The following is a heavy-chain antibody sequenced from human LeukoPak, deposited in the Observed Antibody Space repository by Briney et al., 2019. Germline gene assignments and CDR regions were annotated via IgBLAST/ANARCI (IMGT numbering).Heavy chain of an antibody. V-gene: IGHV3-30*18. CDR3: AKSGQYSSGCYSY. CDR2: ISNDGSNK. CDR1: RFTFSSYV. Sequence: PGWSLRHSCAASRFTFSSYVMHWVRQAPGKGLAWVAVISNDGSNKYYASSMNSRITKYRDNFRNTLYLQMNSLRDDDTGVYYCAKSGQYSSGCYSYWGQGTLVTVS. D-gene: IGHD6-19*01. J-gene: IGHJ4*02.